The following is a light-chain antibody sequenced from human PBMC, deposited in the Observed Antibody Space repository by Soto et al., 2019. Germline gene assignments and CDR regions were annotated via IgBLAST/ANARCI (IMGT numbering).Light chain of an antibody. Sequence: QSVLTQPPSVSGAPGQRVTISCTGSSSNIGSTYDVQWYQQLPGTAPKLLIHGNTDRPSGVPDRFSGSKSGTSASLAITGLQADDEADYYCQSYDDSLSVHYVFGTET. CDR3: QSYDDSLSVHYV. J-gene: IGLJ1*01. CDR1: SSNIGSTYD. CDR2: GNT. V-gene: IGLV1-40*01.